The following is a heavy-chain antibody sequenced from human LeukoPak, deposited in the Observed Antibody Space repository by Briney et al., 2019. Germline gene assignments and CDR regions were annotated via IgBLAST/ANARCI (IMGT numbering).Heavy chain of an antibody. CDR1: GGSISSSNW. J-gene: IGHJ4*02. Sequence: PSETLSLTCAVSGGSISSSNWWSWVRQPPGKGLEWIGEIYHSGSTNYNPSLKSRVTISVDKSKNQFSLKLSSVTATDTAVYYCARDPDDYDSSGYYYSYWGQGTLVTVSS. D-gene: IGHD3-22*01. CDR2: IYHSGST. V-gene: IGHV4-4*02. CDR3: ARDPDDYDSSGYYYSY.